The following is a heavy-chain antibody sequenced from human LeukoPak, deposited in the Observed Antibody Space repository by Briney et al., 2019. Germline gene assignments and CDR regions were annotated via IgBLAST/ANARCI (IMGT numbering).Heavy chain of an antibody. D-gene: IGHD3-10*01. Sequence: SETLSLTCTVSGGSISSSSYYWGWIRQPPGKGLEWIGSIYYSGSTYYNPSLKSRVTISVDTSKNQFSLKLSSVTAADTAVYYCAKIGDAGLGSHDYWGQGTLVTISS. V-gene: IGHV4-39*01. CDR3: AKIGDAGLGSHDY. CDR1: GGSISSSSYY. J-gene: IGHJ4*02. CDR2: IYYSGST.